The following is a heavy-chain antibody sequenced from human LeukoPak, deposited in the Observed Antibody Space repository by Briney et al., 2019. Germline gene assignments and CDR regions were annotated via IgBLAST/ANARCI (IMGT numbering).Heavy chain of an antibody. J-gene: IGHJ4*02. CDR1: GYTLTELP. Sequence: ASVKVSCKVSGYTLTELPMHWVRQAPGKGLEWMGGFDPEDGETIYAQKFQGRVTMTEDTSTDTAYMELSSLRSEDTAVYYCATDSHCSGGSCYFHWGQGTLVTVSS. CDR2: FDPEDGET. D-gene: IGHD2-15*01. V-gene: IGHV1-24*01. CDR3: ATDSHCSGGSCYFH.